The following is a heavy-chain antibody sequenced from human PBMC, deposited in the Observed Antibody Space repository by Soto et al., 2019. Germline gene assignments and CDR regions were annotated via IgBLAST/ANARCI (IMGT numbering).Heavy chain of an antibody. Sequence: PSETLSLTCAVYGGSFSGYYWSWIRQPPGKGLEWIGEINHSGSTNYNPSLKSRVTISVDTSKNQFSLKLSSVTAADTAVYYCARGLGYCSSTSCSRTYYYYYYGMDVWGQGTTVTVS. CDR1: GGSFSGYY. CDR3: ARGLGYCSSTSCSRTYYYYYYGMDV. CDR2: INHSGST. V-gene: IGHV4-34*01. D-gene: IGHD2-2*01. J-gene: IGHJ6*02.